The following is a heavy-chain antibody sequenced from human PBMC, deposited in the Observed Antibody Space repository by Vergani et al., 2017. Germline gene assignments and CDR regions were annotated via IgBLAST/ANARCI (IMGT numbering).Heavy chain of an antibody. V-gene: IGHV1-2*02. Sequence: QVQLVQSGAEVKKPGASVKVSCKASGYTFTGYYMHWVRQASGQGLEWMVWINPNSGGTNYAQKFQGRVTMTRDTSISTAYMELSRLRSDDTAVYYCASPLLPTYYDSSGYLGYWGQGTLVTVSS. CDR1: GYTFTGYY. CDR3: ASPLLPTYYDSSGYLGY. J-gene: IGHJ4*02. D-gene: IGHD3-22*01. CDR2: INPNSGGT.